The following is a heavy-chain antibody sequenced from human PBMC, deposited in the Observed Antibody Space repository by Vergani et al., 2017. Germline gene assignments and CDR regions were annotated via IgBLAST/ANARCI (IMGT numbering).Heavy chain of an antibody. D-gene: IGHD3-3*01. CDR3: ARDYYDFWSGYSPDYFDY. CDR2: INHSGST. V-gene: IGHV4-34*01. Sequence: QVQLQQWGAGLLKPSETLSLTCAVYGGSFSGYYWSWIRQPPGKGLEWIGEINHSGSTNYNPSLKSRVTISVDTSKNQFSLKLSSVTAADTAVYYCARDYYDFWSGYSPDYFDYWGQGTLVTVSS. CDR1: GGSFSGYY. J-gene: IGHJ4*02.